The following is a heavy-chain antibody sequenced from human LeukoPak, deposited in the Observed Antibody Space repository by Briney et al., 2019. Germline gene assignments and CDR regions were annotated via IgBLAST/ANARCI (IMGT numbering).Heavy chain of an antibody. D-gene: IGHD1-14*01. CDR2: ISSSSSYI. V-gene: IGHV3-21*01. CDR1: GFTFSSYS. Sequence: PGGSLRLSCAASGFTFSSYSMNWVRQAPGKGLEWVSFISSSSSYIYYADSLKGRFTISRDNAKNSLYLQMKSLRAEDTAVYYCAREGTAFQHWGQGTLVTVSP. CDR3: AREGTAFQH. J-gene: IGHJ1*01.